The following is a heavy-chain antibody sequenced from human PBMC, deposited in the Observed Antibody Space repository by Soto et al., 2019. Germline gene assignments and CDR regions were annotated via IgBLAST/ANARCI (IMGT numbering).Heavy chain of an antibody. Sequence: TSETLCLTCAVSGGSISSSNWWSWGRQPPGKGLEWIGEIYHSGSANYNPSLKSRVTISVDTSKNQFSLKLSSVTAADTAVYYCARHGITGSHYDALDIWGQRTMVTVSS. V-gene: IGHV4-4*02. CDR3: ARHGITGSHYDALDI. D-gene: IGHD1-26*01. CDR1: GGSISSSNW. J-gene: IGHJ3*02. CDR2: IYHSGSA.